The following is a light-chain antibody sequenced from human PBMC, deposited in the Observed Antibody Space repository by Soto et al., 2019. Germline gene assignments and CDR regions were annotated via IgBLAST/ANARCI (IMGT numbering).Light chain of an antibody. CDR2: DAS. CDR3: QQFSSYPLT. V-gene: IGKV3-11*01. Sequence: EILLTQSPAIVSLSPGERATVSCRASQSVNNFFAWYQQKPGQAPRLLIYDASYRAPGIPDRFSGGGSGTDFTLTISRLEPEDFAVYYCQQFSSYPLTFGGGTKV. J-gene: IGKJ4*01. CDR1: QSVNNF.